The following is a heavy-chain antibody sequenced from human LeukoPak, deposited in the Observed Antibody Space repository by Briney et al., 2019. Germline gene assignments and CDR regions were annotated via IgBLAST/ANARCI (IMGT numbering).Heavy chain of an antibody. D-gene: IGHD5-18*01. CDR1: GFTFRNYG. V-gene: IGHV3-30*02. Sequence: VQPGGSLRLSCVASGFTFRNYGMHWVRQAPGKGLEWVAFKRYDGTNEDYADSVKGRFTISRDNSKNTVSLQMNSLRTDDTAVYYCAKGYSYGLEAYFDYWGQGTLVTVSS. CDR2: KRYDGTNE. J-gene: IGHJ4*02. CDR3: AKGYSYGLEAYFDY.